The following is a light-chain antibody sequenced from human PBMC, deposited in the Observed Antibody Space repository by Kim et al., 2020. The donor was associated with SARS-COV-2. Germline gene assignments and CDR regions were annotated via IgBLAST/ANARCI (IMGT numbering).Light chain of an antibody. Sequence: SYELTQPPSVSVSPGQTASITCSGDKLGDKYACWYQQKPGQSPVLVIYQDSKRPSGIPERFSGSKSGNTATLTISGTQAMDEADYYCQAWDSSTEVFGTGTKVTVL. CDR1: KLGDKY. V-gene: IGLV3-1*01. J-gene: IGLJ1*01. CDR2: QDS. CDR3: QAWDSSTEV.